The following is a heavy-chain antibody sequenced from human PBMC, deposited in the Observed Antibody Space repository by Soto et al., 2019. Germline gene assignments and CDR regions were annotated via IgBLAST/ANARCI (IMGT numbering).Heavy chain of an antibody. CDR2: ISGSGGGT. D-gene: IGHD6-13*01. Sequence: EVQLLESGGGLVQPGGSLRLSCAASGFTFSSYAMSWVRQAPGKGLEWVSIISGSGGGTYYADSVKGRFTISRDNSKNTLYLRVNSLRAEDTAVYYCAKGDSSWSYFDFWGQGTLVTVSS. CDR1: GFTFSSYA. CDR3: AKGDSSWSYFDF. V-gene: IGHV3-23*01. J-gene: IGHJ4*02.